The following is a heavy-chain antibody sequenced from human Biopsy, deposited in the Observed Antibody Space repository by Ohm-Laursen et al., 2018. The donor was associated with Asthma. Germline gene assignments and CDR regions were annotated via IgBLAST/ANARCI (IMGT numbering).Heavy chain of an antibody. CDR1: GGSISSSSYY. Sequence: SETLSLTCTVSGGSISSSSYYWGWIRQPPGKGLEWIGEINYRGDTNYNPSLESRVSISVDTSTYHFSLRLNSVTAADTAVYYCVRGEEVAGTYFKDWDQGTLVTVSS. J-gene: IGHJ1*01. V-gene: IGHV4-39*02. D-gene: IGHD6-19*01. CDR3: VRGEEVAGTYFKD. CDR2: INYRGDT.